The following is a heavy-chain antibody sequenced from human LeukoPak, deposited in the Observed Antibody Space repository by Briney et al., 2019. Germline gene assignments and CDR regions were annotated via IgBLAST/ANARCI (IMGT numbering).Heavy chain of an antibody. J-gene: IGHJ4*02. D-gene: IGHD3-3*01. Sequence: GASVTVSCKASGYTFTSYGISWVRQAPGQGLEWMGWISAYNGNTNYAQKLQGRVTMTTDTSTSTAYMELRSLRSDDTAVYYCARDQRRSDYDFWSGYLNDYWGQGTLVTVSS. CDR3: ARDQRRSDYDFWSGYLNDY. V-gene: IGHV1-18*01. CDR1: GYTFTSYG. CDR2: ISAYNGNT.